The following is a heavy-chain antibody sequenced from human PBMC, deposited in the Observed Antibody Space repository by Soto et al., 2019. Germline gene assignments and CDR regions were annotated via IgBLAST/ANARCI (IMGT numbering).Heavy chain of an antibody. V-gene: IGHV4-30-4*01. Sequence: QVQLQESGPGLVKPSQTLSLTCTVSGGSISSGDYYWSWIRQPPGKGLERIGYIYYSGSTYYNPSLKSRVTISVDTSKHQFSLKLSSVTAADTAVYYCARDWGNDIVVVPAAPGWFDPWGQGTLVTVSS. CDR2: IYYSGST. D-gene: IGHD2-2*01. CDR3: ARDWGNDIVVVPAAPGWFDP. J-gene: IGHJ5*02. CDR1: GGSISSGDYY.